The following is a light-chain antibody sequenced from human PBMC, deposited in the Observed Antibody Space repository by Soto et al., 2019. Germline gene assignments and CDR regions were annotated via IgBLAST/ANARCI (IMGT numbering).Light chain of an antibody. V-gene: IGLV2-23*02. J-gene: IGLJ3*02. CDR3: CSRAGGHTWV. CDR2: EVT. Sequence: QSALTQPASVSGSPGQSITISWTGTSSDVGSYNFVSWYQYHPGKAPKLMIYEVTKRPSGVSNRFSGSKSASTASLTISGLQAEDEADYYCCSRAGGHTWVFGGGTKLTVL. CDR1: SSDVGSYNF.